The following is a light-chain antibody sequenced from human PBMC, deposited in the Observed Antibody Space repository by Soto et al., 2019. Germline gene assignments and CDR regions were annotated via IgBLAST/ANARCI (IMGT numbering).Light chain of an antibody. Sequence: QPVLTQPPSASASLGPSVKLTCTLSSGHNSYAIAWHQQQPETGPRYLMKLNSDGSHSKGDGIPDRFSGSSSGAERYLTISSLQSEDEADYYCQTWSTDIRVFGGGTKLTVL. CDR2: LNSDGSH. CDR1: SGHNSYA. V-gene: IGLV4-69*01. J-gene: IGLJ3*02. CDR3: QTWSTDIRV.